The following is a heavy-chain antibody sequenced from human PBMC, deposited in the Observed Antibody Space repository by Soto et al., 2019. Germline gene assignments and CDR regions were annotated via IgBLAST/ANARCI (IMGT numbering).Heavy chain of an antibody. D-gene: IGHD3-10*01. CDR3: ARELETYYYGSGTEGNWFDP. J-gene: IGHJ5*02. V-gene: IGHV4-30-4*01. CDR2: IYYSGST. CDR1: NGSISSGDYY. Sequence: PSETLSLTCTVSNGSISSGDYYWSWIRQPPGKGLEWIGYIYYSGSTYYNPSLKSRVIISLDTSKNQFSLKLSSVTAADTAVYYCARELETYYYGSGTEGNWFDPWGQGTLVTVSS.